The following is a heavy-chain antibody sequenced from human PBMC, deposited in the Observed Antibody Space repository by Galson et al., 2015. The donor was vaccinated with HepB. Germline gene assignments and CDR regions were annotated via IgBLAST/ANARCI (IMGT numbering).Heavy chain of an antibody. CDR2: VSWNNNNI. J-gene: IGHJ2*01. Sequence: SLRLSCAGSGFSFDDHAMNRVRQIPGKGLEWVSGVSWNNNNIGYADSVKGRFTISRDNAKNSLYLQMNSLREEDTAFYYCTRGANWGLVYWYFDLWGRASLVTVSS. CDR3: TRGANWGLVYWYFDL. D-gene: IGHD7-27*01. V-gene: IGHV3-9*01. CDR1: GFSFDDHA.